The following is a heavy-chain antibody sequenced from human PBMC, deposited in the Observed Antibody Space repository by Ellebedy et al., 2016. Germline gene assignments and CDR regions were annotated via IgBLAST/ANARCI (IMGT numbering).Heavy chain of an antibody. V-gene: IGHV3-13*01. Sequence: GESLKISCAASGFTFSSYDMHWVRQAPGKGLEWVSAIGTAGDTYYPGSVKGRFTISRENAKNSLYLQMNSLRAEDAAVYYCARVRFGDTAVDYWGQGTLVTVSS. CDR1: GFTFSSYD. J-gene: IGHJ4*02. CDR2: IGTAGDT. D-gene: IGHD5-18*01. CDR3: ARVRFGDTAVDY.